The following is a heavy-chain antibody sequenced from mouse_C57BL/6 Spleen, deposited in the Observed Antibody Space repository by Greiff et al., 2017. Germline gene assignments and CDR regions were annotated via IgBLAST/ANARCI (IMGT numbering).Heavy chain of an antibody. J-gene: IGHJ2*01. D-gene: IGHD2-4*01. Sequence: QVQLPQSGPGLVQPSQSLSITCTVSGFSLTSYGVHWFRQSPGTGLEWLGVIWSGGSTDYNAAFISRLSISKDNSKSQVFFKMNSLQADDTAIYYCARTGGPNLYYDYDGYYFDYWGQGTTLTVSS. CDR2: IWSGGST. V-gene: IGHV2-2*01. CDR3: ARTGGPNLYYDYDGYYFDY. CDR1: GFSLTSYG.